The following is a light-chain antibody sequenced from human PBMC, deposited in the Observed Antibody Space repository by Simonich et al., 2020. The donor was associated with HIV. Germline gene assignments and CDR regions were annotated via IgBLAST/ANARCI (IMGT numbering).Light chain of an antibody. CDR2: DAS. CDR3: QQYYSTPRT. Sequence: EIVLTQSPGTLSLSPGERATLSCRASQSVSRSYLAWYQQKPGLAPRLLIYDASNRATGIPDRFSGSGSGTEFTLTISSMQSEDFAVYYCQQYYSTPRTFGQGTKVEIK. J-gene: IGKJ1*01. V-gene: IGKV3D-20*01. CDR1: QSVSRSY.